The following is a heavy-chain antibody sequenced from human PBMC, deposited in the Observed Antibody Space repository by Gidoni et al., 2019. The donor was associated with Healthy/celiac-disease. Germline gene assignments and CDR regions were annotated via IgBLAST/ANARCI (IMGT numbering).Heavy chain of an antibody. CDR3: TTDFDYDILTGYSFDY. CDR1: GFTFSNAW. CDR2: IKSKTDGGTT. J-gene: IGHJ4*02. Sequence: EVQLVESGGGLVKPGGSLRLSCAASGFTFSNAWMSWVRQAPGKGLEWVGRIKSKTDGGTTEYAAPVKGRFTISRDDSKNTLYLQMNSLKTEDTAVYYCTTDFDYDILTGYSFDYWGQGTLVTVSS. V-gene: IGHV3-15*01. D-gene: IGHD3-9*01.